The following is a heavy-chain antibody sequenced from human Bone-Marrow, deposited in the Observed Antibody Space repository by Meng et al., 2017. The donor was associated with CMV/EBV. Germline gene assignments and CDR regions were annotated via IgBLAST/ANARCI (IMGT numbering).Heavy chain of an antibody. D-gene: IGHD7-27*01. CDR3: ARGTVGRHRTGELRVIWFDP. CDR1: GGSFSGYY. CDR2: INHSGST. J-gene: IGHJ5*02. Sequence: SETLSLTCAVYGGSFSGYYWSWIRQPPGKGLEWIGEINHSGSTNYNPSLKSRVTISVDTSKNQFSLKLSSVTAADTAVYYCARGTVGRHRTGELRVIWFDPRGQGTLVTVSS. V-gene: IGHV4-34*01.